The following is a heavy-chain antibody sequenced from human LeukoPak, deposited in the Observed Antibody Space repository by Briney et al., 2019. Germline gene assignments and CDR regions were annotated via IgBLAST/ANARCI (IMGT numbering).Heavy chain of an antibody. CDR2: ITASGATT. CDR1: GFTFSAHH. D-gene: IGHD6-25*01. V-gene: IGHV3-23*01. J-gene: IGHJ6*03. CDR3: ARAEAAGDNRGGYYYFYMDV. Sequence: PGGSLRLSCATSGFTFSAHHRIGVRQAPGKGLEGGSGITASGATTYYADSVKGRFTISKDSSQSTLYLQMNSLRAEDTAVYYCARAEAAGDNRGGYYYFYMDVWGKGTTVTVSS.